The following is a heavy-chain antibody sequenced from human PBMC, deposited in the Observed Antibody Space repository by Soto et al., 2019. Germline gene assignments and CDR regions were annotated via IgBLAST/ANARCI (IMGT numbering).Heavy chain of an antibody. CDR3: ARDVYYFGSGSDRRYYYYMDV. D-gene: IGHD3-10*01. CDR1: GFTFSSYG. J-gene: IGHJ6*03. V-gene: IGHV3-33*01. CDR2: IWYDGSNK. Sequence: GGSLRLSCAASGFTFSSYGMHWVRQAPGKGLEWVAVIWYDGSNKYYADSVKGRFTISRDNSKNTLYLQMNSLRAEDTAVYYCARDVYYFGSGSDRRYYYYMDVWGKGTTVTVSS.